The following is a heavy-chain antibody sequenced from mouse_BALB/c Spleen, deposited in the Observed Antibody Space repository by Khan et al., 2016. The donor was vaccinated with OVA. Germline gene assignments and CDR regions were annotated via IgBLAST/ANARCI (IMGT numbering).Heavy chain of an antibody. J-gene: IGHJ3*01. CDR2: ISDGGTST. V-gene: IGHV5-4*02. CDR3: VRAGYGAFAY. Sequence: ELVESGGGLVKPGGSLKLSCAASGFTFSDYYMYWVRQTPEKRLEWVATISDGGTSTYYPDSVKGRFTISRDNAKNSLYLQMSSLKSEYTAIFYCVRAGYGAFAYWGQVTLVTVSA. D-gene: IGHD1-1*02. CDR1: GFTFSDYY.